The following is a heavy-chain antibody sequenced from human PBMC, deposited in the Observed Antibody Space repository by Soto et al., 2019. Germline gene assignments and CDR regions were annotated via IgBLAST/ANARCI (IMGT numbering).Heavy chain of an antibody. CDR3: ARHETLIHAFDI. CDR2: IDPSDSYT. J-gene: IGHJ3*02. V-gene: IGHV5-10-1*01. CDR1: GYSFSSFW. Sequence: PGESLKISCKGSGYSFSSFWISWVRQMPGKGLEWMGRIDPSDSYTNYSPSFQGHVTISADKSISTAYLQWSSLKASDTAMYYCARHETLIHAFDIWGQGTMVTVSS.